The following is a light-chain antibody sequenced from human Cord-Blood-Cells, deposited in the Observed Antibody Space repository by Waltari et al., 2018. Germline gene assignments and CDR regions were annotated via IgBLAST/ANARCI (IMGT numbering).Light chain of an antibody. CDR2: DAS. CDR1: QSVSSY. J-gene: IGKJ4*01. Sequence: EIVLTQSPATLSWSPGERATLSCRASQSVSSYLAWYQQKPGQAPRLLIYDASNRATGIPARFSGSGSGTDFTLTISSLEPEDYAVYYCQQRSNWPPATFGGGTKVEIK. CDR3: QQRSNWPPAT. V-gene: IGKV3-11*01.